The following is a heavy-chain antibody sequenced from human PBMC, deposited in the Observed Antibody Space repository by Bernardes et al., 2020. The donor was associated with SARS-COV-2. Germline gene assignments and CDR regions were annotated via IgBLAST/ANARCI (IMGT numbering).Heavy chain of an antibody. V-gene: IGHV5-51*01. J-gene: IGHJ4*02. CDR1: GYSFTSYW. D-gene: IGHD2-21*02. CDR2: IYPCDSDT. Sequence: ESLKLSCKGSGYSFTSYWSGWVRKMPGKGLEWMGIIYPCDSDTRYSPSFQGQVAISADKSISTAYLQWSSLKASDTAMYYCARAGDGVVVTVLNYWGQGTLVTVSS. CDR3: ARAGDGVVVTVLNY.